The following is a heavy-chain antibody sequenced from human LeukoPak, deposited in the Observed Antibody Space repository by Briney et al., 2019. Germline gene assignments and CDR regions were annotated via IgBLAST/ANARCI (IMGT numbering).Heavy chain of an antibody. J-gene: IGHJ4*02. CDR1: GFTFSRFA. CDR2: ISGNGLQT. D-gene: IGHD3-22*01. CDR3: AKDANYLDSSGYFIPFDY. V-gene: IGHV3-23*01. Sequence: GGSLRLSCSASGFTFSRFAMTWVRHLPGKGLEWVSTISGNGLQTFYADSVKVRFSVSRDNSVNIVYLQMDSLRADDSALYSCAKDANYLDSSGYFIPFDYWGPGTLVTVAS.